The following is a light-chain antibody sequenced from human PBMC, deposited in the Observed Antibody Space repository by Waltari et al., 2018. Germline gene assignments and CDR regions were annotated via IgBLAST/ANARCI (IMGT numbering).Light chain of an antibody. Sequence: QSVLTQPPSASGTPGPRVTIPCSGSSSHIGSNYVYWYQQLPGTTPKLLIYRNNQRPSGVPDRFSGSKSGTSASLAISGLRSEDEADYYCAAWDDSLSGVVFGGGTKLTVL. CDR3: AAWDDSLSGVV. CDR2: RNN. J-gene: IGLJ2*01. V-gene: IGLV1-47*01. CDR1: SSHIGSNY.